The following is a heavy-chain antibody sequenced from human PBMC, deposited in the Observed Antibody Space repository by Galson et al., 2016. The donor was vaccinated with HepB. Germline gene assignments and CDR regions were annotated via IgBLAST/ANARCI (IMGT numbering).Heavy chain of an antibody. CDR1: GDSIRSYY. Sequence: ETLSLTCTVPGDSIRSYYWSWIRQPPGKGLEWIGYFYYTGSAKYNPSLKSRVTMSVDTSKNQFSLKLSSVTAADTAVYYCATLGSGAYYRRDGSDIWGQGTTVTVS. V-gene: IGHV4-59*01. CDR3: ATLGSGAYYRRDGSDI. J-gene: IGHJ3*02. D-gene: IGHD3-10*01. CDR2: FYYTGSA.